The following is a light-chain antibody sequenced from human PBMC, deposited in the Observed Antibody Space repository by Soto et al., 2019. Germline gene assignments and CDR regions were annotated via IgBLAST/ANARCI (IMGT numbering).Light chain of an antibody. CDR3: QQTYSPPSIT. J-gene: IGKJ5*01. CDR1: QSINTS. Sequence: IQMTQTPSSLSASVGDRVTITCRASQSINTSLHWDQQHPGKAPKVLLYGSSNLQGGVPSRFSGSGSGSDFSLTITSLQHQDFAIYYCQQTYSPPSITFGQGTRLDIK. V-gene: IGKV1-39*01. CDR2: GSS.